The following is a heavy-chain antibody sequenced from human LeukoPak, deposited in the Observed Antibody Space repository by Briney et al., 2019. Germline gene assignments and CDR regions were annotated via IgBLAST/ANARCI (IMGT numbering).Heavy chain of an antibody. CDR3: ARQHCSGGSCYGKFDY. V-gene: IGHV1-2*06. CDR1: GYTFTGYY. CDR2: INPNSGGT. Sequence: ASVKVSCRASGYTFTGYYMHWVRQAPGQGLEWMGRINPNSGGTNYAQKVQGRVTMTRDTSISTAYMELSRLRSDDTAVYYCARQHCSGGSCYGKFDYWGQGTLVTVSS. D-gene: IGHD2-15*01. J-gene: IGHJ4*02.